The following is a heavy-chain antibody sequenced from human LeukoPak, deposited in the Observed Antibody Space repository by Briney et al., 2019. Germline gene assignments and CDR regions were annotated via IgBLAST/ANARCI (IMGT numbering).Heavy chain of an antibody. V-gene: IGHV4-59*08. J-gene: IGHJ3*02. CDR1: GGSISSYS. Sequence: SETLSLTCTVSGGSISSYSWTWIRQPPGKGLEWIGSLYYSGSTNYNPSLKSRVTMLVDTSKNQSSLKLSSVTAADTAVYYCARHGGESIVAMILHAFDIWGQGTTVTVSS. CDR2: LYYSGST. D-gene: IGHD5-12*01. CDR3: ARHGGESIVAMILHAFDI.